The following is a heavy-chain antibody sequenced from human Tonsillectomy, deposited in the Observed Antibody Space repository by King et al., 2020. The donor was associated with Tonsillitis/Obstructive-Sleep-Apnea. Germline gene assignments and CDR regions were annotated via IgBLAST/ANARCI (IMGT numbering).Heavy chain of an antibody. CDR1: GGSISSYY. D-gene: IGHD2-8*01. CDR3: ARDMVLEAGGDAFDI. J-gene: IGHJ3*02. V-gene: IGHV4-59*13. Sequence: QLQESGPGLVKPSETLSLTCTVAGGSISSYYWSWLRQPPGKGLEWIGYSYYSGSANYNPSLMSRVTMSVDRPKNEFSLKLSSVTAADTAVYYCARDMVLEAGGDAFDIWGQGTMVTVSS. CDR2: SYYSGSA.